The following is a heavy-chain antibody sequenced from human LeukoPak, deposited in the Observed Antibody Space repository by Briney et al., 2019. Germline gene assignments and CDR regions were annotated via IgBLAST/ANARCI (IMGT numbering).Heavy chain of an antibody. V-gene: IGHV4-4*02. CDR1: GDSISSSYW. J-gene: IGHJ4*02. Sequence: SETLSLTCAVSGDSISSSYWWSWVRQPPWKGLEWIGEIFHSGNTNYNPPLKSRVTISVDKSKNQFSLKLSSVTAADTAVYYCARARRITGTGQFDYWGQGTLVTVSS. CDR3: ARARRITGTGQFDY. CDR2: IFHSGNT. D-gene: IGHD1-7*01.